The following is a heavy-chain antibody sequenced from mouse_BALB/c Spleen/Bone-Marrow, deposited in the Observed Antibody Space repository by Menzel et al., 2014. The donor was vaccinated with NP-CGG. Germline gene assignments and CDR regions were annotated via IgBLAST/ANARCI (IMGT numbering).Heavy chain of an antibody. CDR3: ARQGYGYVDFDV. CDR1: GFAFSSYD. CDR2: ISSGGGST. Sequence: EVQRVESGGGLVKPGGSLKLSCAASGFAFSSYDMSWVRQTPEKRLEWVAYISSGGGSTYYPDTVKGRFTISRDNAKNTLYLQMSSLKSEDTAMYYCARQGYGYVDFDVWGAGTTLTVSS. V-gene: IGHV5-12-1*01. J-gene: IGHJ1*01. D-gene: IGHD1-2*01.